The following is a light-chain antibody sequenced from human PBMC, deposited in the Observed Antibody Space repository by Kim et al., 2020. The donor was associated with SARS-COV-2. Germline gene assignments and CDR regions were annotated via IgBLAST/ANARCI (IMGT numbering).Light chain of an antibody. CDR3: CSFTSSNTWV. J-gene: IGLJ3*02. V-gene: IGLV2-14*03. CDR1: SNDVGLYNH. CDR2: DVS. Sequence: QSALTQPASVSGSPGQSITISCTGTSNDVGLYNHVSWYQQHPDKAPKVMIHDVSDRPSGVSNRFSGSKSGNTASLTISGLQAEDEADYYCCSFTSSNTWVFGGGTQLTVL.